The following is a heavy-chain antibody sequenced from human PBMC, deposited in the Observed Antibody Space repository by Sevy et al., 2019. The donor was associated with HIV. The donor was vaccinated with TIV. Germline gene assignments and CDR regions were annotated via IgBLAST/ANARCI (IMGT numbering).Heavy chain of an antibody. CDR2: ISEDGSEK. V-gene: IGHV3-30*18. J-gene: IGHJ6*02. CDR3: ANSRGRYAGSSWLYYYYALDV. CDR1: GFPFSRHG. D-gene: IGHD3-16*01. Sequence: GGSLRLSCAASGFPFSRHGMHWVRQSPGKGLQWVAVISEDGSEKRYADSVKGRFTISRDNSKDTVYLQMSSLRLEETAVYYFANSRGRYAGSSWLYYYYALDVWGQGTTVTVSS.